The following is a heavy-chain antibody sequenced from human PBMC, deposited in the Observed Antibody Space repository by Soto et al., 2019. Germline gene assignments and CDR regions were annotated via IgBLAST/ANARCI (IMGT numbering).Heavy chain of an antibody. CDR2: ISYDGINK. V-gene: IGHV3-30*18. J-gene: IGHJ4*02. D-gene: IGHD3-22*01. Sequence: QVQLVESGGGVVQPGRSLRLSCAASGFTFSSYGMHWVRQAPGKGLEWVAVISYDGINKYYTDSVKGRFTISRDNSKNTLFLQMNSLRADDTAVXYCAKDLRTPGPFYYDSSGYLXXXSWXQG. CDR1: GFTFSSYG. CDR3: AKDLRTPGPFYYDSSGYLXXXS.